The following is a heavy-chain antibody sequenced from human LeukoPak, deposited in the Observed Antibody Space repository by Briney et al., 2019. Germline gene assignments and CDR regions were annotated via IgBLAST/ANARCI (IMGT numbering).Heavy chain of an antibody. CDR2: IYTSGST. D-gene: IGHD6-13*01. Sequence: SETLSLTCTVSGGSISSYYWSWIRQPAGKGLEWIGRIYTSGSTNYNPSLKSRVTMSVDTSKNQFSLKLSSVTAADTAVYYCARVWSRQQLVIGNAFDIWGQGTMVTVSS. V-gene: IGHV4-4*07. J-gene: IGHJ3*02. CDR3: ARVWSRQQLVIGNAFDI. CDR1: GGSISSYY.